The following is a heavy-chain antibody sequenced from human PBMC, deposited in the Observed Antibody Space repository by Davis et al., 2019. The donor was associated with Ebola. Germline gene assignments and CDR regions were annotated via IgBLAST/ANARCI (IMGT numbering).Heavy chain of an antibody. J-gene: IGHJ3*02. V-gene: IGHV1-8*01. Sequence: ASVKVSCKASGYTFTSYDINWVRQATGRGLEWMGWMNPNSGNTGYAQNIQGRVTMTRNTSISTAYMELSSLRSEDTAVYYCASRRGPRLDAFDIWGQGTLVTVSS. CDR3: ASRRGPRLDAFDI. CDR1: GYTFTSYD. CDR2: MNPNSGNT. D-gene: IGHD5-24*01.